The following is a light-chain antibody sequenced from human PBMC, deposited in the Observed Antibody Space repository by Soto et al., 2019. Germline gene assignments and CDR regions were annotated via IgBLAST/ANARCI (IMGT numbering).Light chain of an antibody. J-gene: IGKJ1*01. CDR1: KSLLDAGFGNTH. CDR3: MQRLQFPWT. CDR2: TVS. Sequence: DIVMTQTPLSLPVRPGEPASISGRSSKSLLDAGFGNTHLDWYLQWPGQSPQLLIYTVSSRASGVPDRFSGSGSGTNFTLKISEVEAEDAGVYYCMQRLQFPWTFGQGTKVEIK. V-gene: IGKV2-40*01.